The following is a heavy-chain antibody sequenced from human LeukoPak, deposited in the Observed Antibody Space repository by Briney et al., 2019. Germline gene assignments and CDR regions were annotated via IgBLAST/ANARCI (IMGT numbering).Heavy chain of an antibody. D-gene: IGHD3-3*01. Sequence: SVKVSCKASGGTFSSYAISWVRQAPGQGLEWMGGIIPIFGAANYAQKFQGRVTITADESTSTAYMELSSLRSEDTAVYYCARGLTSFTIFGPPTSDAFDIWGQGTMVTVSS. J-gene: IGHJ3*02. CDR2: IIPIFGAA. V-gene: IGHV1-69*13. CDR3: ARGLTSFTIFGPPTSDAFDI. CDR1: GGTFSSYA.